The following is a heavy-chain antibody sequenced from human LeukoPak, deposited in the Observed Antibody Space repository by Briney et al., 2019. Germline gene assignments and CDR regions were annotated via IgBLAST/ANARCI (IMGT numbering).Heavy chain of an antibody. V-gene: IGHV3-64D*09. D-gene: IGHD3-10*01. Sequence: GGSLRLSCSASGFTFSSYAMHWVRQAPGKGLEYVSVISSNGDGAYYADSVKGRFTISRDNSKNTLYLQMSSLRAKDTAVYYCVKALGTYYYGSGSPWGQGTLVTVSS. J-gene: IGHJ5*02. CDR2: ISSNGDGA. CDR3: VKALGTYYYGSGSP. CDR1: GFTFSSYA.